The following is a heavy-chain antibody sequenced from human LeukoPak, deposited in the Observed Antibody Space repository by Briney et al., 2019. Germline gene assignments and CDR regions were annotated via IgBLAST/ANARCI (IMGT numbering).Heavy chain of an antibody. J-gene: IGHJ4*02. Sequence: ASVKVSCKASGYTFTGYYMRWVRQAPGQGLEWMGWINPNSGGTNYAQKFQGRVTMTGDTSISTAYMELSRLRSDDTAVYYCAKEAMGSTASKGGPFFDYWGQGTLVTVSS. CDR1: GYTFTGYY. CDR3: AKEAMGSTASKGGPFFDY. V-gene: IGHV1-2*02. CDR2: INPNSGGT. D-gene: IGHD1-26*01.